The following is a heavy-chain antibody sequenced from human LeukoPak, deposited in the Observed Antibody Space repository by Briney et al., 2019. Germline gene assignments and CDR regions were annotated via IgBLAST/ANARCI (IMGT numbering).Heavy chain of an antibody. CDR3: VFVKRNTNWFDP. CDR1: GFTVSSNY. V-gene: IGHV3-53*01. D-gene: IGHD1/OR15-1a*01. Sequence: PGGSLRLSCAASGFTVSSNYMSWVRQAPGKGLGCVSILYSGGTTYYADSVKGRFTISRDNSKNTLSLQMNNVRAEDTAVYYCVFVKRNTNWFDPWGQGTLVTVSS. J-gene: IGHJ5*02. CDR2: LYSGGTT.